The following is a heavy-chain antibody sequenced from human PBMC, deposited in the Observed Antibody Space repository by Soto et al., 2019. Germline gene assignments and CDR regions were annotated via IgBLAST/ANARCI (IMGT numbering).Heavy chain of an antibody. J-gene: IGHJ5*02. CDR2: ISAYNGNT. D-gene: IGHD2-2*01. CDR3: ARRDGYCSSTRCLNWFDP. Sequence: QVQLVQSGAEVKKPGASVKVSCKASGYTFTSYGISWVRQAPGQGLEWMGWISAYNGNTNYAQKLQGRVTMTTDTSTSTGYMELRSLRSDDTAVYYCARRDGYCSSTRCLNWFDPWGQGTLVTVSS. V-gene: IGHV1-18*01. CDR1: GYTFTSYG.